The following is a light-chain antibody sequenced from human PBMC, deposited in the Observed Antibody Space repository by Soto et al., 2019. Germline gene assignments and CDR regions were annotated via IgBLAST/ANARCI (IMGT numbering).Light chain of an antibody. CDR2: GAS. J-gene: IGKJ1*01. V-gene: IGKV3-20*01. Sequence: GTLSSSPGARATLSCRASQSVSNTYLAWYQQKPGQAPRLLIYGASSRATGIPDRFSGSGSGTDFTLTISRLEPEDFGVYYCQQYGSSPWTFGQGTKVDI. CDR1: QSVSNTY. CDR3: QQYGSSPWT.